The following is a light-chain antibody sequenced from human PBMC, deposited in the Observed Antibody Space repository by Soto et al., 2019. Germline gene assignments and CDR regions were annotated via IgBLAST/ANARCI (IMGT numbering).Light chain of an antibody. J-gene: IGLJ3*02. V-gene: IGLV2-8*01. CDR1: SSDVGGYNY. CDR3: SSYAGNNKWV. Sequence: QSALTKPPSASESPGQSVTISCTGTSSDVGGYNYVSWYQQHPGKAPKLMIYEVSKRPSGVPDRFSGSKSGNTASLTVSGLQAEDEADFYCSSYAGNNKWVFGGGTKLTVL. CDR2: EVS.